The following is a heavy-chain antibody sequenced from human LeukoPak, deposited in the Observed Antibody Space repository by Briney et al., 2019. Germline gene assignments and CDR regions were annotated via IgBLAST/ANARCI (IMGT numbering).Heavy chain of an antibody. CDR2: IKQDGSEI. J-gene: IGHJ6*02. Sequence: GTLSLTCAVSGGSISSSNWWSWVRQAPGKGLEWVANIKQDGSEIYYVDSVKGRFTISRDNAKNSLYLQMNSLRAEDTAVYYCARGMDVRGQGTTVAVSS. CDR3: ARGMDV. V-gene: IGHV3-7*01. CDR1: GGSISSSNW.